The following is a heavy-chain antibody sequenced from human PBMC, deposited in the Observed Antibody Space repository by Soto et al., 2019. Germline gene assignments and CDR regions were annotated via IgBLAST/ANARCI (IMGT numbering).Heavy chain of an antibody. CDR2: IRSKGNSYAT. J-gene: IGHJ6*02. CDR1: GFAFSGST. CDR3: FRESYFSYHGMDV. V-gene: IGHV3-73*01. Sequence: PGGSLRLSCAGSGFAFSGSTIHWVRQASGKGLEWVDRIRSKGNSYATAYAASVKGRFIISRDDSKTTAYLQMNSLKIEDTAVYYCFRESYFSYHGMDVWGQGTTVTVSS.